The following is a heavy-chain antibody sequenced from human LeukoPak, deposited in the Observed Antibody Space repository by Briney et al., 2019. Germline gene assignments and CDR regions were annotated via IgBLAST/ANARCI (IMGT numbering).Heavy chain of an antibody. CDR3: ARDSSPWYYYDRSGSNGFDP. J-gene: IGHJ5*02. Sequence: PGRFLRLSCAASGFTFSSYAIHWVRQAPGKGLEWVAVIAYDGGNKYYADSVKGRFTSSRDNSKNTLYLQMNSLRAEDTAVYYCARDSSPWYYYDRSGSNGFDPWGQGTLVTVSS. CDR2: IAYDGGNK. V-gene: IGHV3-30-3*01. CDR1: GFTFSSYA. D-gene: IGHD3-22*01.